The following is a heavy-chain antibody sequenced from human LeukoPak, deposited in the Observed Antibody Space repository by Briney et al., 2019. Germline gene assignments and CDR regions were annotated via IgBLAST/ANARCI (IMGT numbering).Heavy chain of an antibody. D-gene: IGHD6-19*01. V-gene: IGHV4-59*01. CDR1: GASISSSF. CDR3: ASRITVSATNLFDL. CDR2: IYYTGST. J-gene: IGHJ5*02. Sequence: SETLSLTCTVSGASISSSFWSWIRQSPGKGLEWIAYIYYTGSTQYNPSLKSRLTISLDTSKHQFSLRLSSVTAADTAIYSCASRITVSATNLFDLWGQGTLVTVSS.